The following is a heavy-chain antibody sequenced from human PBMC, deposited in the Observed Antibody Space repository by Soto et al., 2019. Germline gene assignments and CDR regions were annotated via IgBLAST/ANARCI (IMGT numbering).Heavy chain of an antibody. CDR1: GFTFSSYV. CDR3: AKEGALGLYYFDY. D-gene: IGHD3-10*01. CDR2: ISAGGSST. Sequence: PGGSLRLSCAASGFTFSSYVMSWVRQAPGKGLEWVSTISAGGSSTYYADSVKGRFTISRDNSKNTLYLQMNSLRPEDTAVYYRAKEGALGLYYFDYWGQGTLVTVSS. J-gene: IGHJ4*02. V-gene: IGHV3-23*01.